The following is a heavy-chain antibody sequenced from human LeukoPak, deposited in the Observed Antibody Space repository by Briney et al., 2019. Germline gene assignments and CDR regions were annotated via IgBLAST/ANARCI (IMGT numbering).Heavy chain of an antibody. D-gene: IGHD6-13*01. CDR2: IKEDGSQK. CDR3: ARDSGWFRFDY. J-gene: IGHJ4*02. CDR1: GFTFSSFW. V-gene: IGHV3-7*03. Sequence: PGGSLRLSCEASGFTFSSFWMTWVRQAPGKGLEWVANIKEDGSQKYYVDSVKGRFTISRDNAKNSLFLQTNSLRADDTAVYYCARDSGWFRFDYWGQGTLVTVSS.